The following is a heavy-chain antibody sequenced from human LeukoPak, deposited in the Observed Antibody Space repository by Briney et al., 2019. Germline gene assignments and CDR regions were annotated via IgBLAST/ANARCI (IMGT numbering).Heavy chain of an antibody. CDR2: ISSSSSYI. D-gene: IGHD5-18*01. CDR1: GFAFSSYW. Sequence: PGGSLRLSCAASGFAFSSYWMSWVRQAPGKGLEWVSSISSSSSYIYYADSVKGRFTISRDNAKNSLYLQMNSLRAEDTAVYYCAGGPSLGDTAMVNPYGMDVWGQGTTVTVSS. J-gene: IGHJ6*02. CDR3: AGGPSLGDTAMVNPYGMDV. V-gene: IGHV3-21*01.